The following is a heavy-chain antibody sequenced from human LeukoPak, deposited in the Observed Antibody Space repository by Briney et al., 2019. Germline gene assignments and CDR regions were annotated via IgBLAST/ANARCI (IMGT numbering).Heavy chain of an antibody. J-gene: IGHJ3*02. V-gene: IGHV4-59*11. CDR1: GGSISSQY. Sequence: SETLSLTCTVSGGSISSQYWSWIRQPPGKGLEWIGYIYASGSTKYNPSLQSRITISVDTSKNQFSLKLSSVTAADTAVYYCARDEGWGSGAFDIWGQGTMVTVSS. CDR3: ARDEGWGSGAFDI. CDR2: IYASGST. D-gene: IGHD3-16*01.